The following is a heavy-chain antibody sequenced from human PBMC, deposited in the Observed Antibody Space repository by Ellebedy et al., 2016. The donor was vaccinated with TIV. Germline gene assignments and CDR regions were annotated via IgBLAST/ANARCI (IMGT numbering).Heavy chain of an antibody. CDR3: ARSRGITGTTSGYFDY. Sequence: GESLKISFAASGFPFSSDIIHWVRQAPGKGVEYVSAINTNEGSTYYANSVKGRFTISRDNSKNTVHLQMGSLRAEDMAVYYCARSRGITGTTSGYFDYWGQGTLVTVSS. J-gene: IGHJ4*02. CDR2: INTNEGST. V-gene: IGHV3-64*01. D-gene: IGHD1-20*01. CDR1: GFPFSSDI.